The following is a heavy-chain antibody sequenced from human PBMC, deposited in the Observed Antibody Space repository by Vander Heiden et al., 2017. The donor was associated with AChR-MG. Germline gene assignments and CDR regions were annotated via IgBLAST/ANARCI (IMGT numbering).Heavy chain of an antibody. V-gene: IGHV3-53*01. CDR1: AFPVSGNN. CDR3: ARVSDSPHDAFDI. D-gene: IGHD2-15*01. Sequence: EVQLVESGGGLIQPGGSLRLSCAASAFPVSGNNMSWVRQAPGKGLEWVSVIYSGGSTYYADSVKGRFTISRDNSKNTLYLQMNSLRAEDTAVYYCARVSDSPHDAFDIWGQGTMVTVSS. CDR2: IYSGGST. J-gene: IGHJ3*02.